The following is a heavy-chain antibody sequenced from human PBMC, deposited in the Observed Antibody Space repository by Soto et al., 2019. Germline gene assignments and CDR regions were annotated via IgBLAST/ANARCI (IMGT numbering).Heavy chain of an antibody. D-gene: IGHD3-22*01. V-gene: IGHV3-21*01. CDR1: GFTFSSYS. CDR3: ASLTYYYDSSGYTGTSYYFDY. J-gene: IGHJ4*02. CDR2: ISSSSSYI. Sequence: EVQLVESGGGLVKPGGSLRLSWAASGFTFSSYSMNWVRQAPGKGLEWVSSISSSSSYIYYADSVKGRFTISRDNAKNSLYLQMNSLRAEDTAVYYCASLTYYYDSSGYTGTSYYFDYWGQGTLVTVSS.